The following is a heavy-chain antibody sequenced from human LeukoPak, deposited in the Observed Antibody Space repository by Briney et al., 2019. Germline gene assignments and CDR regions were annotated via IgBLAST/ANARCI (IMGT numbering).Heavy chain of an antibody. Sequence: GRSLRLSCAASGFTFRTYGMHWVRQAPGKGLQWVALIWYDGSNTYYADSVEGRFTISRDNSKNTLYLQMNSLRAEDTAVYFCARDRGGYFDYWGQGTLVTVSS. D-gene: IGHD3-10*01. J-gene: IGHJ4*02. CDR1: GFTFRTYG. CDR3: ARDRGGYFDY. CDR2: IWYDGSNT. V-gene: IGHV3-33*01.